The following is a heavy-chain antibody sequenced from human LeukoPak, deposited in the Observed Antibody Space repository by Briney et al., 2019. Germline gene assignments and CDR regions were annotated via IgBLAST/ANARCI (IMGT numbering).Heavy chain of an antibody. CDR3: AKDPYYYDSSGYSLNWFDP. Sequence: PGGSLRLSCAASGFTFSSYAMSWVRQAPGKGLEWVSGISGSGGSTYYADSVKGRFTISRDNSKNTLYLQMNSLRAEDTAVYYCAKDPYYYDSSGYSLNWFDPWGQGTLVTVSS. D-gene: IGHD3-22*01. CDR2: ISGSGGST. CDR1: GFTFSSYA. V-gene: IGHV3-23*01. J-gene: IGHJ5*02.